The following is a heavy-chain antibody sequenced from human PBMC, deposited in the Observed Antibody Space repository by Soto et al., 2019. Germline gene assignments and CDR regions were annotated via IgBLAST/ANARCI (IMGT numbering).Heavy chain of an antibody. CDR1: GGSISSGDYY. V-gene: IGHV4-30-4*01. D-gene: IGHD6-13*01. J-gene: IGHJ5*02. CDR2: IYYSGST. Sequence: QVQLQESGPGPVKPSQTLSLTSTFSGGSISSGDYYWSWIRQPPGKGLERIGYIYYSGSTYYNPSLKSRVTISVDTSKNQFSLKLSSVTAADTAVYYCARGIAAAGRFDPWGQGTLVTVSS. CDR3: ARGIAAAGRFDP.